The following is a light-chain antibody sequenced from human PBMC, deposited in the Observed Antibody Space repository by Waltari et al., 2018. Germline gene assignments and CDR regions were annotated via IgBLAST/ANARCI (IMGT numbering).Light chain of an antibody. CDR1: RDIANN. Sequence: IQMTQSPSSLSASIGDTVTITCRASRDIANNLNWYQQQSGKAPKLLIYRASSLQSGVPSRFSGSGSGTDFSLNISSLQPEDFATYYCQQGYDFPCTFGRGTKVEIK. CDR3: QQGYDFPCT. J-gene: IGKJ4*01. V-gene: IGKV1-6*02. CDR2: RAS.